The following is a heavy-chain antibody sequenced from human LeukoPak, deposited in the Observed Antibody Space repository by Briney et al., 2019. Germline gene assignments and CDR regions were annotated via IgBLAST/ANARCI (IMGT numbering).Heavy chain of an antibody. CDR2: IYYSGST. CDR3: ARVRHDDWTYYYDSSGYPDPYFGY. CDR1: GGSISSYY. V-gene: IGHV4-59*01. D-gene: IGHD3-22*01. Sequence: SETLSLTCTVSGGSISSYYWSWIRQPPGKGLEWIGYIYYSGSTNYNPSLKSRVTISVDTSKNQFSLKLSSVTAADTAVYYCARVRHDDWTYYYDSSGYPDPYFGYWGQGTLVTVSS. J-gene: IGHJ4*02.